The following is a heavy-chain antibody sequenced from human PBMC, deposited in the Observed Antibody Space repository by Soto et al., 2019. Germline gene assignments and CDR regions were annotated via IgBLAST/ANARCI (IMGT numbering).Heavy chain of an antibody. CDR3: ARGPGDRWELLDWFDP. CDR2: ISSSSSYI. Sequence: EVQLVESGGGLVKPGGSLRLSCAASGFTFSSYSMNWVRQAPGKGLEWVSSISSSSSYIYYADSVKGRFTISRDNAKNSLYLQMNSLRAEDTAVYYCARGPGDRWELLDWFDPWGQGTLVTVSS. J-gene: IGHJ5*02. CDR1: GFTFSSYS. V-gene: IGHV3-21*01. D-gene: IGHD1-26*01.